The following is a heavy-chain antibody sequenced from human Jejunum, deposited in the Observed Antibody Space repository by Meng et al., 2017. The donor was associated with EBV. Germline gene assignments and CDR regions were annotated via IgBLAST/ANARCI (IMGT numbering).Heavy chain of an antibody. CDR2: IYHIGST. Sequence: HLQPQDSGSGIRNPSQTLSRNRSVSVYSITRGAYLWSWIRQPPGKGLEWIGNIYHIGSTYYNPSLKSRVTISVDRSKNQFSLKLTSVTAADTAVYYCARGGPDFGDYVPFDYWGQGTLVTVSS. V-gene: IGHV4-30-2*01. J-gene: IGHJ4*02. CDR1: VYSITRGAYL. CDR3: ARGGPDFGDYVPFDY. D-gene: IGHD4-17*01.